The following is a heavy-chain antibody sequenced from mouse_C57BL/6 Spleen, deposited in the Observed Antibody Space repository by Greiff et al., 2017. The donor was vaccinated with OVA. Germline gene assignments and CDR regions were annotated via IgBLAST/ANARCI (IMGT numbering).Heavy chain of an antibody. Sequence: QVQLQQPGAELVMPGASVKLSCKASGYTFTSYWMHWVKQRPGQGLEWIGEIDPSDSYTNYNQKFKGKSTLTVDKSSSTAYMQLSSLTSEDSAVYDCARGTMAPGYFDVWGTGTTVTVSS. CDR2: IDPSDSYT. V-gene: IGHV1-69*01. CDR3: ARGTMAPGYFDV. J-gene: IGHJ1*03. D-gene: IGHD1-1*02. CDR1: GYTFTSYW.